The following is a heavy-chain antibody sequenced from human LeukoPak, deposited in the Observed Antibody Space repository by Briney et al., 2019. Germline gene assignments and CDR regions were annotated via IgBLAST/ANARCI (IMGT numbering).Heavy chain of an antibody. V-gene: IGHV3-43D*03. Sequence: PGRSLRLSCAASGFTFDDYAMHWVRQAPGKGLEWVSLISWDDGSTYYADSVKGRFTISRDNSKNSLYLQMNSLSAEDTALYYCAKTSLPYCGGDCYSAPYYFDYWGQGTLVTVSS. CDR2: ISWDDGST. D-gene: IGHD2-21*02. CDR1: GFTFDDYA. CDR3: AKTSLPYCGGDCYSAPYYFDY. J-gene: IGHJ4*02.